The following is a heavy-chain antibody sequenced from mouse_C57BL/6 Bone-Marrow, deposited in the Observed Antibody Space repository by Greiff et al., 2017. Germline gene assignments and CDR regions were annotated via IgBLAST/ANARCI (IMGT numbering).Heavy chain of an antibody. D-gene: IGHD1-1*01. CDR2: IYPGSGST. CDR1: GYTFTSYW. Sequence: QVQLQQPGAELVKPGASVKMSCKASGYTFTSYWITWVKQRPGQGLEWIGDIYPGSGSTNYNEKFKSKATLTVDTSSSTAYTQLSSLTSEDSAVYYCARYYYGSSAWFAYWGQGTLVTVSA. J-gene: IGHJ3*01. V-gene: IGHV1-55*01. CDR3: ARYYYGSSAWFAY.